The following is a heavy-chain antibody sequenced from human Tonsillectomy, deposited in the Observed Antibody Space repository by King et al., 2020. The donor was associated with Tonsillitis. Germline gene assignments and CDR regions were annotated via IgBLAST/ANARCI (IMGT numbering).Heavy chain of an antibody. CDR2: IYTSGST. V-gene: IGHV4-4*07. J-gene: IGHJ5*02. Sequence: VQLQESGPGLVKPSGTLSLTCTVSGGSISSYYWSWIRQPAGKGLEWIGRIYTSGSTNYNPSLKSRVTMSVDTSKNQFSLKLSSVTAADTAVYYCAREGDFWSGTHNWFDPWGQGTLVTVSS. D-gene: IGHD3-3*01. CDR1: GGSISSYY. CDR3: AREGDFWSGTHNWFDP.